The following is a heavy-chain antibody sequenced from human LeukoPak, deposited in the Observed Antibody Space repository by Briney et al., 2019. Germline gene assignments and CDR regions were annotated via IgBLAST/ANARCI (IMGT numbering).Heavy chain of an antibody. CDR1: GGSISSGGYY. Sequence: PSETLSLTCTVSGGSISSGGYYWSWIRQHPGTGLEWIGYVYYSGSTYYNPSLKSRVTISVDTSKNRFSLKLSSVTAADTAVYYCARGGEIWLHFDYWGRGTLVTVSS. CDR2: VYYSGST. CDR3: ARGGEIWLHFDY. V-gene: IGHV4-31*03. D-gene: IGHD5-18*01. J-gene: IGHJ4*02.